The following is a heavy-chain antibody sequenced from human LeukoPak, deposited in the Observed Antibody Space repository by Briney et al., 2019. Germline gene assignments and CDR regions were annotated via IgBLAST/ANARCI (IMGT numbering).Heavy chain of an antibody. CDR1: GFTFSSYG. CDR3: AKDYSGGWSDAFDI. D-gene: IGHD6-19*01. Sequence: GGSLRLSCASSGFTFSSYGMHWVRQAPGKGLEWVAFIRYDGSNKYYAGSVKGRFTISRDNSKNTLYLQMNTLRAEDTAVYYCAKDYSGGWSDAFDIWGQGAMVTVSS. J-gene: IGHJ3*02. V-gene: IGHV3-30*02. CDR2: IRYDGSNK.